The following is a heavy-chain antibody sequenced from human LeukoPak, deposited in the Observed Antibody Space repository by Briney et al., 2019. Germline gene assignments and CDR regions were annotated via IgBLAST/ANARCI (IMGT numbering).Heavy chain of an antibody. V-gene: IGHV1-18*01. D-gene: IGHD3-22*01. CDR3: ARSRRGYYYDSSGYYFSV. Sequence: WASVKVSCKASGYTFTSYGISWVRQAPGQGLEWMGWISAYNGHTNYTQKFQGRVTTTRNTSISTAYMELSSLRSEDTAVYYCARSRRGYYYDSSGYYFSVWGKGTTVTISS. CDR2: ISAYNGHT. CDR1: GYTFTSYG. J-gene: IGHJ6*04.